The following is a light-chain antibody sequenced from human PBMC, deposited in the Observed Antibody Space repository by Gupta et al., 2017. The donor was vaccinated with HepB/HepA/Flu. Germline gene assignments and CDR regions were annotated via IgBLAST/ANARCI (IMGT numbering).Light chain of an antibody. CDR1: QSVSSSY. V-gene: IGKV3-20*01. CDR3: HQSVA. CDR2: GEC. Sequence: EIVLTQSPGTLSLSPGERATLSCRASQSVSSSYLAWYQQDPGQAPRLLIYGECSRATSITDRFSGSESGTDFTRPIRRLEAEDCAGYDCHQSVAFGGGTKVEIK. J-gene: IGKJ4*01.